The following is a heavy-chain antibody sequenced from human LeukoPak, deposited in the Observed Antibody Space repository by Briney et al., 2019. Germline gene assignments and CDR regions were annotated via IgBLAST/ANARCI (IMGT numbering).Heavy chain of an antibody. J-gene: IGHJ5*02. D-gene: IGHD2-21*02. V-gene: IGHV5-51*01. Sequence: GESLKISCQGSGYSFNNYWIGWVRQMPGKGLEWMGIIYPGDSDTRYSPSFQGQVTISADKSISTAYLQWSSLKASDTAMYYCARRAYCGGDCYSGLWFDPWGQGTLVTVSS. CDR1: GYSFNNYW. CDR3: ARRAYCGGDCYSGLWFDP. CDR2: IYPGDSDT.